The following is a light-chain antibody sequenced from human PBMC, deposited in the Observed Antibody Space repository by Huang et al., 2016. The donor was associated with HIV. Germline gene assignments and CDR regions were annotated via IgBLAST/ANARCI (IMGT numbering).Light chain of an antibody. CDR3: QQYNRYSYT. CDR1: QSISSW. J-gene: IGKJ2*01. V-gene: IGKV1-5*03. CDR2: KAS. Sequence: DIQMTQSPSTLSASVGDRVTITCRASQSISSWLAWYQQKPGKAPKVLIYKASSLESEVPSRFSGSGSGTEFTLTISSLQPDDFATYYCQQYNRYSYTFGQGTNLEIK.